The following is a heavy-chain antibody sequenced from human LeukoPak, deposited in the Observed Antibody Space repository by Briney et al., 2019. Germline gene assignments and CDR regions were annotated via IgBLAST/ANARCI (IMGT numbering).Heavy chain of an antibody. Sequence: SETLSLTCAVYGGSFSGYYWSWIRQPPGKGLEWIGEIYHSGSTNYNPSLKSRVTISVDKSKNQFSLKLSSVTAADTAVYYCARERAAAGTRLDYWGQGTLVTVSS. D-gene: IGHD6-13*01. CDR1: GGSFSGYY. V-gene: IGHV4-34*01. CDR3: ARERAAAGTRLDY. J-gene: IGHJ4*02. CDR2: IYHSGST.